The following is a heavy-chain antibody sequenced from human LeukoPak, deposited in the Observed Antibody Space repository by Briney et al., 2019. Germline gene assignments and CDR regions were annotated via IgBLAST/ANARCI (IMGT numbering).Heavy chain of an antibody. J-gene: IGHJ2*01. CDR1: GFTVSSNY. Sequence: PGGSLRLSCAASGFTVSSNYMSWVRQAPGKGLEWVSVIYSGGSTYYADSVKGRFTISRDNSKNTLYLQMNSLRAEDTAVYYCARGLEAYCGGDCYFTGFWYFDLWGRGTLVTVSS. V-gene: IGHV3-53*01. D-gene: IGHD2-21*02. CDR2: IYSGGST. CDR3: ARGLEAYCGGDCYFTGFWYFDL.